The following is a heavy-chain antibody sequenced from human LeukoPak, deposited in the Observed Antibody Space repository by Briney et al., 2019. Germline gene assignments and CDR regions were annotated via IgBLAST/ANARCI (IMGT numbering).Heavy chain of an antibody. Sequence: GGSLRLSCAASGFTFNNYAMSWVRQAPGRGLEWVSAISGSGNGTYNADSVKGRFTISRDNSKNTLYLQMNSLRAEDTAVYYCAKDGGARGVAAAGSRSWFDPWGQGTLVTVSS. CDR2: ISGSGNGT. D-gene: IGHD6-13*01. CDR1: GFTFNNYA. V-gene: IGHV3-23*01. J-gene: IGHJ5*02. CDR3: AKDGGARGVAAAGSRSWFDP.